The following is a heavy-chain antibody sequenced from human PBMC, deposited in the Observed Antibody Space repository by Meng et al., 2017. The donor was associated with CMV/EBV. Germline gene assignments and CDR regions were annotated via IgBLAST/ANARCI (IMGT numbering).Heavy chain of an antibody. CDR1: GYTFSSYW. CDR2: INSDGSST. D-gene: IGHD6-6*01. CDR3: ARLERLLVHPYYYYGMDV. J-gene: IGHJ6*02. V-gene: IGHV3-74*01. Sequence: SCKASGYTFSSYWMHWVRQAPGKGLVWVSRINSDGSSTSYADSVKGRFTISRDNAKNTLYLQMNSLRAEDTAVYYCARLERLLVHPYYYYGMDVWGQGTTVTVSS.